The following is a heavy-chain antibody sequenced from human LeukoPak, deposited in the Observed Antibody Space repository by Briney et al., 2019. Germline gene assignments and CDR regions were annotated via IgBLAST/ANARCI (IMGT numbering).Heavy chain of an antibody. J-gene: IGHJ4*02. Sequence: GGSLRLSCAASGFTVSSNYMIWVRQAPGKGLEWVSYISSPSTNIYYVDSVKGRFTISRDNAKNSLYLQMNNLRDEDTAVYYCARESYWGSAGKGFDCWGQGTLVTVSS. CDR1: GFTVSSNY. CDR2: ISSPSTNI. CDR3: ARESYWGSAGKGFDC. D-gene: IGHD7-27*01. V-gene: IGHV3-48*02.